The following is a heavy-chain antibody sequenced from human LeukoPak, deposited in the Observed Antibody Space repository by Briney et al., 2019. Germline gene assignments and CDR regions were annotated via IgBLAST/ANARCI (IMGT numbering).Heavy chain of an antibody. D-gene: IGHD3-3*01. CDR2: IRYDGSNK. J-gene: IGHJ3*02. V-gene: IGHV3-30*02. CDR3: AKGPIGDFWSGYPGAFDI. Sequence: GGSLRLSCAASGFTFSSYGMHWVRQAPGKGLEWVAFIRYDGSNKYYADSVKGRFTISRDNSKNTLYLQMNSLRAEDTAVYYCAKGPIGDFWSGYPGAFDIWGQGTMVTVSS. CDR1: GFTFSSYG.